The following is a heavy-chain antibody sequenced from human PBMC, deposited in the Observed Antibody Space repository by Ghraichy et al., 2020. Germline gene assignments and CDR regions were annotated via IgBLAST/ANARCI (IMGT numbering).Heavy chain of an antibody. CDR2: IIPIFGTA. Sequence: SVKVSCKASGGTFSSYAISWVRQAPGQGLEWMGGIIPIFGTANYAQKFQGRVTITADKSTSTAYMELSSLRSEDTAVYYCARVAAAAKPDYGMDVWGQGTTVTVS. J-gene: IGHJ6*02. CDR1: GGTFSSYA. D-gene: IGHD6-13*01. V-gene: IGHV1-69*06. CDR3: ARVAAAAKPDYGMDV.